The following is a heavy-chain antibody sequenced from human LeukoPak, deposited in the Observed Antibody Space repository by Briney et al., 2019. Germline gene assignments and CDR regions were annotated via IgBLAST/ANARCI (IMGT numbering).Heavy chain of an antibody. CDR3: ARDPSNTSGWSPYFDY. Sequence: ASVKVSCKASGYTFTGYYMHWVRQAPGQGLEWMGWINPNSGGTNYAQKFQGRVTMTRDTSISTAYMELRSLRSDDTAVYYCARDPSNTSGWSPYFDYWGQGALVTVSS. V-gene: IGHV1-2*02. J-gene: IGHJ4*02. D-gene: IGHD6-19*01. CDR2: INPNSGGT. CDR1: GYTFTGYY.